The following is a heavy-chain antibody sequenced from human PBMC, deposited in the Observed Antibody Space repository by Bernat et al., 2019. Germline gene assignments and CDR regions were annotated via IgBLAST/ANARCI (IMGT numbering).Heavy chain of an antibody. CDR1: GGSISSSSHY. D-gene: IGHD7-27*01. J-gene: IGHJ2*01. V-gene: IGHV4-39*01. CDR3: ARHPLTGNRVWYFDL. Sequence: QLQLQESGPGLVKPSETLSLTCTVSGGSISSSSHYWGWIRQPPGKGLEWIGSIRYGGSTFYNPSLKSRVTISVDTSKNQFSLKMSSVTAADTAVYYCARHPLTGNRVWYFDLWGRGTPVTVSS. CDR2: IRYGGST.